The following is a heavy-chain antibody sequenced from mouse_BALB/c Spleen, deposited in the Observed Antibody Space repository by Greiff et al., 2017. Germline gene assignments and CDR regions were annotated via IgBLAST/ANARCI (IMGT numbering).Heavy chain of an antibody. CDR3: ARRRSHYGNYGDAMDY. J-gene: IGHJ4*01. CDR2: ISSGGST. V-gene: IGHV5-6-5*01. D-gene: IGHD2-1*01. CDR1: GFTFSSYA. Sequence: EVQGVESGGGLVKPGGSLKLSCAASGFTFSSYAMSWVRQTPEKRLEWVASISSGGSTYYPDSVKGRFTISRDNARNILYLQMSSLRSEDTAMYYCARRRSHYGNYGDAMDYWGQGTSVTVSS.